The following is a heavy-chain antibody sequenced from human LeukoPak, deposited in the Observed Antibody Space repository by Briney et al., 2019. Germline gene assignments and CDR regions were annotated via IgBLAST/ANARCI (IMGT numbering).Heavy chain of an antibody. Sequence: SETLSLTCAVYGGSFSGYYWSWIRQPPGKGLEWIGYIYYSGSTSYNPSLKSRVTISVDTSKNQISLKVRSVTAADTAVYYCARTTEDCSSTSCYQYWFDPWGQGTLVTVSS. CDR1: GGSFSGYY. V-gene: IGHV4-59*01. CDR2: IYYSGST. J-gene: IGHJ5*02. D-gene: IGHD2-2*01. CDR3: ARTTEDCSSTSCYQYWFDP.